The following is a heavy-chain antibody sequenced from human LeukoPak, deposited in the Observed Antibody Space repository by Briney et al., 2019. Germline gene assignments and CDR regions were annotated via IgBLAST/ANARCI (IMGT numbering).Heavy chain of an antibody. CDR3: AKGASITMVRGVILFDY. V-gene: IGHV3-48*01. Sequence: PGGSLRLSCAASGFTFSSYSMNWVRQAPGKGLEWVSYISSSSSTIYYADSVKGRFTISRYNAKNSLYLQMNSLRAEDTAVYYCAKGASITMVRGVILFDYWGQGTLVTVSS. CDR1: GFTFSSYS. D-gene: IGHD3-10*01. CDR2: ISSSSSTI. J-gene: IGHJ4*02.